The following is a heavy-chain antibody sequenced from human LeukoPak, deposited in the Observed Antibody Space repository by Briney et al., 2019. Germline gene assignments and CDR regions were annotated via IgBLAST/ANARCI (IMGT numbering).Heavy chain of an antibody. CDR1: GFIFDDYG. J-gene: IGHJ4*02. CDR3: ARDRLLYGDYYFDY. V-gene: IGHV3-7*01. Sequence: GGSLRLSCAASGFIFDDYGMSWVRQAPGKGLEWVANIKQDGSEKYYVDSVKGRFTISRDNAKNSLYLQMNSLRAEDTAVYYCARDRLLYGDYYFDYWGQGTLVTVSS. CDR2: IKQDGSEK. D-gene: IGHD4-17*01.